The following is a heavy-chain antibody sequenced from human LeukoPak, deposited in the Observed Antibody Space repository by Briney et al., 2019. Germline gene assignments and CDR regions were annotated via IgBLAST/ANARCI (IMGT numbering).Heavy chain of an antibody. Sequence: GASVKVSCKASGGTFSSYAISWVRQAPGQGLEWMGWINPNSGGTNYAQKFQGRVTMTRDTSISTAYMELSRLRSDDTAVYYCATSARLIAVALGYWGQGTLVTVSS. D-gene: IGHD6-19*01. V-gene: IGHV1-2*02. CDR2: INPNSGGT. CDR3: ATSARLIAVALGY. J-gene: IGHJ4*02. CDR1: GGTFSSYA.